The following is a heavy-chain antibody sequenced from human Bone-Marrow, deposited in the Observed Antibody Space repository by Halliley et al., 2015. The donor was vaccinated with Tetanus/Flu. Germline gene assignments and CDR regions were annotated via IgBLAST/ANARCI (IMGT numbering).Heavy chain of an antibody. D-gene: IGHD1-26*01. V-gene: IGHV1-69*17. CDR2: IMPLYGIG. CDR1: GGSFSSYA. Sequence: QLVQSGAEVKKPGSSVKVSCRTAGGSFSSYAISWVRQAPGQGLEWMGAIMPLYGIGNYAQKFQGKVTITADTSTRTAYMELSGLRSADTAMYYCARGGVVGAPFDYWGQGTLVTVSP. CDR3: ARGGVVGAPFDY. J-gene: IGHJ4*02.